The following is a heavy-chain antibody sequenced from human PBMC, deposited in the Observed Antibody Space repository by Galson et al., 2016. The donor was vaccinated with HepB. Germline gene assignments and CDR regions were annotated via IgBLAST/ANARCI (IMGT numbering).Heavy chain of an antibody. J-gene: IGHJ4*02. CDR1: GFTFSRFG. CDR3: ARDLWGDCRTTTCPHLDS. Sequence: SLRLSCAASGFTFSRFGMHWVRQAPGKGTESVAVIWFDGRDAYYGDSAKGRFTISKDNSNNMLYLQMNSLRVEDTAVYYCARDLWGDCRTTTCPHLDSWGQGTLVTVSS. V-gene: IGHV3-33*01. D-gene: IGHD1-14*01. CDR2: IWFDGRDA.